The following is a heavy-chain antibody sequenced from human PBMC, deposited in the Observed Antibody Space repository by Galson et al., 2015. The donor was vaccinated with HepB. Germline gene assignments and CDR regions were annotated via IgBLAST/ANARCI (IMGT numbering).Heavy chain of an antibody. CDR3: ARGNSGILTGSSTYYYGMDV. Sequence: SLRLSCAASGFIFSRYGMHWVRQAPGKGLEWVTIIWFDGNYKYYADSVKGRFTISRDNSKNTLYLQMNSLKAEDTAIYYCARGNSGILTGSSTYYYGMDVWGQGTTVTVSS. D-gene: IGHD3-9*01. CDR1: GFIFSRYG. CDR2: IWFDGNYK. J-gene: IGHJ6*02. V-gene: IGHV3-33*08.